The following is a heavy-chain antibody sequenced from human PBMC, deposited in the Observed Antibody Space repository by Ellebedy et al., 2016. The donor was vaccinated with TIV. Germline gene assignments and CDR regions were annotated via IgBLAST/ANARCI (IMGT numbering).Heavy chain of an antibody. J-gene: IGHJ4*02. Sequence: ASVKVSCKASGYTFSSYDINWVRQAPGQGLEWTGLINPNNGGTTYAQNFQGRVTMTRDTSTSTVYMELSSLRSEDTAVYYCVREEAAMTRFDYWGQGTLVTVSS. V-gene: IGHV1-46*01. CDR3: VREEAAMTRFDY. CDR2: INPNNGGT. D-gene: IGHD5-18*01. CDR1: GYTFSSYD.